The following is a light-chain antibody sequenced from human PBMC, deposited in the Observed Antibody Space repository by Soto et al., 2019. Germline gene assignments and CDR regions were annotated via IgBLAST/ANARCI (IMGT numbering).Light chain of an antibody. Sequence: DIQMTHSPSTLSGSVGDRVTITCRASQTTSSWLAWYQQKPGKAPKLLIYKASTLKSGVPSRFSGSGSGTEFTLTISSLQPEDSAIYYCQQADTFPITFGQGTRLEIK. J-gene: IGKJ5*01. CDR3: QQADTFPIT. CDR2: KAS. CDR1: QTTSSW. V-gene: IGKV1-5*03.